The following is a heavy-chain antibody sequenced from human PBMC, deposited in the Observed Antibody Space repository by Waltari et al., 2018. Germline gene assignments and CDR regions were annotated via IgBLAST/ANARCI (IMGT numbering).Heavy chain of an antibody. V-gene: IGHV3-74*01. Sequence: EAQLVESGGDFVQPGGSLRLSCAASGFGFSRYWMPWVRQVPGKGLVWVSRIDSDGWTKIYADSVKGRFTISRDNAKNTVYLQMNSLRAEDMAIYYCARVASNWHFDLWGRGTLVTV. J-gene: IGHJ2*01. CDR3: ARVASNWHFDL. CDR2: IDSDGWTK. CDR1: GFGFSRYW. D-gene: IGHD4-4*01.